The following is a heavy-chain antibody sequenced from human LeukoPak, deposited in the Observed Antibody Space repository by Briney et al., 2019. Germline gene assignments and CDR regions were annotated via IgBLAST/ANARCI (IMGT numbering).Heavy chain of an antibody. V-gene: IGHV4-39*01. Sequence: SETLSLTCTVSGGSISSSSYYRGWIRQPPGKGLEWIGSIYYSGSTYYNPSLKSRVTISVDTSKNQFSLKLSSVTAADTAVYYCARHLAAALDYWGQGTLVTVSS. D-gene: IGHD6-13*01. CDR2: IYYSGST. CDR3: ARHLAAALDY. CDR1: GGSISSSSYY. J-gene: IGHJ4*02.